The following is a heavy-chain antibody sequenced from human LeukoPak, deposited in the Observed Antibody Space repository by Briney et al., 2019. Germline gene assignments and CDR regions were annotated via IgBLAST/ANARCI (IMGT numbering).Heavy chain of an antibody. J-gene: IGHJ5*02. Sequence: SETLSLTCTVSGYSISSGYYWGWIRQPPGKGLEWIGSIYHSGSTYYNPSLKSRATISVDTSKNQFSLKLSSVTAADTAVYYCASGSGIVVVPAAIGWFDPWGQGTLVTVSS. CDR3: ASGSGIVVVPAAIGWFDP. D-gene: IGHD2-2*01. V-gene: IGHV4-38-2*02. CDR2: IYHSGST. CDR1: GYSISSGYY.